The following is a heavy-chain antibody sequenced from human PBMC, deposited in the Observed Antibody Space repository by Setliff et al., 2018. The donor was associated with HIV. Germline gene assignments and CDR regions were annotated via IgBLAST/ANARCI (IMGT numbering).Heavy chain of an antibody. CDR2: IYTSGST. V-gene: IGHV4-61*02. J-gene: IGHJ5*02. CDR1: GGSISSGSYY. Sequence: SETLSLTCTVSGGSISSGSYYWSWIRQPAGKGLEWIGRIYTSGSTNYNPSLKSRVTISVDTSQTHFSLRLRSVTASDSAVYYCARYRSKLDWFAPWGQGALVTAPQ. CDR3: ARYRSKLDWFAP. D-gene: IGHD1-26*01.